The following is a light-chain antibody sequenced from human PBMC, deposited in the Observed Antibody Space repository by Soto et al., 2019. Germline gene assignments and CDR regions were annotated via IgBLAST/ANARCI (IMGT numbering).Light chain of an antibody. V-gene: IGKV1-9*01. CDR1: QGISNF. CDR2: AAS. CDR3: QQLNSYRIP. J-gene: IGKJ3*01. Sequence: GDRVTISCRASQGISNFLAWYQQKPVKAPKLLIYAASTLQSGVPSRFSGSGSGTDFTLTISSLQPEDFATYYCQQLNSYRIPFGTGTKVHIK.